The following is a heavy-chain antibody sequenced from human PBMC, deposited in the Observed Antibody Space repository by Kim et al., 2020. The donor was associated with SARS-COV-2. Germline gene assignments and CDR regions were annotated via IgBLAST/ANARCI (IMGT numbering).Heavy chain of an antibody. Sequence: ASVKVSCKASGYTFTSYAVNWVRQAPGQGLEWMGWINTNTGNPTYAQGFTGRFVFSLDTSVSTAYLQISSLKAEDTAVYYCARDGGRTYCDSSGHHSDYWGQGTLVTVSS. CDR3: ARDGGRTYCDSSGHHSDY. J-gene: IGHJ4*02. CDR2: INTNTGNP. CDR1: GYTFTSYA. D-gene: IGHD3-22*01. V-gene: IGHV7-4-1*02.